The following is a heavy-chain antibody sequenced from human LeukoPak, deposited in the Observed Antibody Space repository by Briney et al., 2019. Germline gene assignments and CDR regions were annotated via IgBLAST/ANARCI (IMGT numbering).Heavy chain of an antibody. Sequence: SVKVSCKASGFTFTSSAMQWVRQARGQRLEWIGWIVVGSGNTNYAQKFQERVTITRDMSTSTAYMELSGLRSEDTAVYYCAADGAATATDAFDIWGQGTMVTVSS. CDR3: AADGAATATDAFDI. J-gene: IGHJ3*02. V-gene: IGHV1-58*02. CDR1: GFTFTSSA. D-gene: IGHD2-15*01. CDR2: IVVGSGNT.